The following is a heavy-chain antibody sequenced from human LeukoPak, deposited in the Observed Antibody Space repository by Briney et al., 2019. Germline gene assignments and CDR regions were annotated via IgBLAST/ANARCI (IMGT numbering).Heavy chain of an antibody. Sequence: PSETLSLTCTVSGGSISSYYWSWIRQPAGKGLGWIGRIYTSGSTNYNPSLKSRVTMSVDTSKNQFSLKLSSVTAADTAVYYCARDGSGSVDYWGQGTLVTVSS. CDR2: IYTSGST. CDR3: ARDGSGSVDY. D-gene: IGHD3-10*01. CDR1: GGSISSYY. J-gene: IGHJ4*02. V-gene: IGHV4-4*07.